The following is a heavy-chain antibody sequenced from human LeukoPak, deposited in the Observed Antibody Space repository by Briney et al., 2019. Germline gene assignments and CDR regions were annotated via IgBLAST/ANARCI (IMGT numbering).Heavy chain of an antibody. CDR2: INSDGSST. CDR1: EFTFSSYW. CDR3: ARGVEMATPKDCFDY. J-gene: IGHJ4*02. Sequence: GGSLRLSCAASEFTFSSYWMYWVRQAPGKGLVWVSRINSDGSSTSYADSVKGRFTISRDNAKNTLYLQMNSLRAEDTAVYYCARGVEMATPKDCFDYWGQGTLVTVSS. V-gene: IGHV3-74*01. D-gene: IGHD5-24*01.